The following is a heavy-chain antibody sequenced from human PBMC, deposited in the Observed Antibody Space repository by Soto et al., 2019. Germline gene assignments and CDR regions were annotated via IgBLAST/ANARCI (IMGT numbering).Heavy chain of an antibody. CDR3: SRVITLFGVISTPHYFYYGMDV. J-gene: IGHJ6*02. V-gene: IGHV4-31*03. D-gene: IGHD3-3*01. CDR1: GGSISSGGYY. CDR2: IYYSGST. Sequence: QVQLQESGPGLVKPSQTLSLTCTVSGGSISSGGYYWSWIRQHPGKGLEWIGYIYYSGSTHYNPSLKSRITISVDTSKNQFSLKLSSVTAADTAVYYCSRVITLFGVISTPHYFYYGMDVWGQGTTVTVSS.